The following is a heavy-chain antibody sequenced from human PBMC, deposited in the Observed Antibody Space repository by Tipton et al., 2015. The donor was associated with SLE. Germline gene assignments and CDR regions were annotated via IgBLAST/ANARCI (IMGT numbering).Heavy chain of an antibody. J-gene: IGHJ4*02. V-gene: IGHV4-38-2*01. CDR1: GYSISSGYY. D-gene: IGHD4-23*01. CDR2: IYNSGRT. Sequence: TLSLTCAVSGYSISSGYYWGWIRQPPGKGLEGIGSIYNSGRTYYNPSLKSRVTIAVDTSKNQFSLKLNSVTATDTAVYYCGRGRTDAWELVGYWGQGTLVTVSS. CDR3: GRGRTDAWELVGY.